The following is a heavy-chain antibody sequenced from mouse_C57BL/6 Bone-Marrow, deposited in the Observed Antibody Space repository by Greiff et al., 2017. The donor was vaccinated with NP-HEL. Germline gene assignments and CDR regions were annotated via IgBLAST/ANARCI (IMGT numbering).Heavy chain of an antibody. V-gene: IGHV5-9-1*02. Sequence: EVQLQQSGEGLVKPGGSLKLSCAASGFTFSSYAMSWVRQTPEKRLEWVAYISSGGDYIYYADTVKGRFTISRDNARNTLYLQMSSLKSEDTAMYYCTRRVLLWYHYATWYFDVWGTGTTVTVSS. CDR2: ISSGGDYI. D-gene: IGHD2-1*01. CDR1: GFTFSSYA. J-gene: IGHJ1*03. CDR3: TRRVLLWYHYATWYFDV.